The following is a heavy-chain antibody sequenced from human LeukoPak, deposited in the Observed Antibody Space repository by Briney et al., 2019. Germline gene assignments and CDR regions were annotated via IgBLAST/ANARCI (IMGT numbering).Heavy chain of an antibody. CDR3: AKGRGLIGSGEVGYMDV. CDR2: IKSKTDGGTT. D-gene: IGHD3-10*01. Sequence: GGSLRLSCAASGFTFSNAWMSWVRQAPGKGLEWVGRIKSKTDGGTTDYAAPVKGRFTISRDNSKNTLYLQMNSLRAEDTAVYYCAKGRGLIGSGEVGYMDVWGKGTTVTVSS. J-gene: IGHJ6*03. V-gene: IGHV3-15*01. CDR1: GFTFSNAW.